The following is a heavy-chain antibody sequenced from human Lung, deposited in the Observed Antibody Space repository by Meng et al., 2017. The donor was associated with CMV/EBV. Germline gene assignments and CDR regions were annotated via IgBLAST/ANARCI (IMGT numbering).Heavy chain of an antibody. CDR1: GGSFSGYY. D-gene: IGHD3-3*01. V-gene: IGHV4-34*01. Sequence: LXCAVYGGSFSGYYWSWIRQPPGKGLEWIGEINHSGSTNYNPSLKSRVTISVDTSKNQFSLKLSSVTAADTAVYYCARGIHYVLRHPKALDYWGQGTLVTVSS. CDR3: ARGIHYVLRHPKALDY. CDR2: INHSGST. J-gene: IGHJ4*02.